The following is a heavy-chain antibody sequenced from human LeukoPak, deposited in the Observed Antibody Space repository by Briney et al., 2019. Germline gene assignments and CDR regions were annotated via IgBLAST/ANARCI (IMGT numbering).Heavy chain of an antibody. CDR1: GGSFSGYY. Sequence: PSETLSLTCAVYGGSFSGYYWSWIRQPPGKGLEWIGEINHSGGTNYNPSLKSRVTISVDTSKNQFSLKLSSVTAADTAVYYCAREGSSSLMFDYWGQGTLVTVSS. V-gene: IGHV4-34*01. D-gene: IGHD6-6*01. CDR2: INHSGGT. J-gene: IGHJ4*02. CDR3: AREGSSSLMFDY.